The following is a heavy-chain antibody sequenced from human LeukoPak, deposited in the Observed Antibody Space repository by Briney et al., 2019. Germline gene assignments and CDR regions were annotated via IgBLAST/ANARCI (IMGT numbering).Heavy chain of an antibody. CDR2: ISCDGSNK. Sequence: GRSLRLSCAASGFTFSSYGMHWVRQAPGKGLEWVAVISCDGSNKYYADSVKGRFTISRDNSKNTLYLQMNSLRAEDTAVYYCAKDRSGYCSSTSCYALGDYWGQGTLVTVSS. D-gene: IGHD2-2*01. CDR1: GFTFSSYG. CDR3: AKDRSGYCSSTSCYALGDY. J-gene: IGHJ4*02. V-gene: IGHV3-30*18.